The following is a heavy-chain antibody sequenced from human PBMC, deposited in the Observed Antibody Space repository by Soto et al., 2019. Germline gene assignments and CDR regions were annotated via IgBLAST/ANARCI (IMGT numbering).Heavy chain of an antibody. Sequence: PSETLSLTCSVSGDSVSSYNYYWSWIRQSPGKGLEWIGYIYSSGSTNYNPSLKSRVTISVDTSKNQFSLKLSSVTAADTAVYYCESAPEQLLIQPKFDYWGQGALVTVSS. CDR3: ESAPEQLLIQPKFDY. V-gene: IGHV4-61*01. D-gene: IGHD5-18*01. CDR1: GDSVSSYNYY. CDR2: IYSSGST. J-gene: IGHJ4*02.